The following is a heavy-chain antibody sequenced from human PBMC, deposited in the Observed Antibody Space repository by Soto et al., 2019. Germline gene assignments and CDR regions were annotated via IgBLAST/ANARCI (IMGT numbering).Heavy chain of an antibody. CDR1: GGSISSGGYY. D-gene: IGHD3-10*01. V-gene: IGHV4-31*03. CDR2: IYYSGST. J-gene: IGHJ4*02. CDR3: ARGYGSGSYYNPRDY. Sequence: SETLSLTCTVSGGSISSGGYYWSWIRQHPGKGLEWIGYIYYSGSTYYNPSLKSRVTISVDTSKNQFSLKLSSVTAADTAVYYCARGYGSGSYYNPRDYWGQGTLVTVSS.